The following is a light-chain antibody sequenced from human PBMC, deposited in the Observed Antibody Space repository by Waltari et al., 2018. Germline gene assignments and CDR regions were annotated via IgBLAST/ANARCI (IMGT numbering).Light chain of an antibody. V-gene: IGLV1-40*01. Sequence: QSVLTQTPSVSGAPGQRVTISCNGSSSNIGAGYDVQWYQQLPGTNTKLLIYNNINRPSGVPDRFSGSKSGTSASLAITGLQAEDEAVYYCQSYDSSLSGSRVFGGGTKLTVL. CDR1: SSNIGAGYD. J-gene: IGLJ3*02. CDR2: NNI. CDR3: QSYDSSLSGSRV.